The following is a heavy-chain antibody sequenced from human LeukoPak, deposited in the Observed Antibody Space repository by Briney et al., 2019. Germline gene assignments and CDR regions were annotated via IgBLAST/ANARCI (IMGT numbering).Heavy chain of an antibody. Sequence: PGGSLRLSCAASGFTFSSYGMHWVRQAPGKGLEWVAVIWYDGSNKYYADSVKGRFTISRDNSKNTLYRQMNSLRAEDTAVYYCARDRGYSYGDLVDYWGQGTLVTVSS. CDR2: IWYDGSNK. D-gene: IGHD5-18*01. CDR1: GFTFSSYG. J-gene: IGHJ4*02. V-gene: IGHV3-33*01. CDR3: ARDRGYSYGDLVDY.